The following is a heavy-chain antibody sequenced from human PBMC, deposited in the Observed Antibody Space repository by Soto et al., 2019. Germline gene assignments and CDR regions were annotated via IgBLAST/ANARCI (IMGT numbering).Heavy chain of an antibody. V-gene: IGHV4-31*03. CDR2: RYYSESS. CDR1: GGSITTGGYY. Sequence: QVQLQESGPGLVKPSETLSLTCTVSGGSITTGGYYWSWIRQLPGKGLEWIGHRYYSESSSYNPSLKSRVSISLDTSKNQFSLKLSFVTAADTAMYYCARTKCSGGSCYSWSLDYWGQGTPVTVSS. D-gene: IGHD2-15*01. CDR3: ARTKCSGGSCYSWSLDY. J-gene: IGHJ4*02.